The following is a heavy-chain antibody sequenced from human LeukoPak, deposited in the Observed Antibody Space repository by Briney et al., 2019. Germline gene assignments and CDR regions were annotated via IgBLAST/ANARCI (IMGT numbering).Heavy chain of an antibody. D-gene: IGHD5-24*01. J-gene: IGHJ3*02. CDR3: ARCGNGYNWEDAFDI. CDR2: IYPGDSDT. CDR1: GYSFTSYW. V-gene: IGHV5-51*01. Sequence: GESLKISCKGSGYSFTSYWICWVRQMPGKGLEWMGIIYPGDSDTRYSPSFQGQVTISADKSISTAYLQWSSLKASDTAMYYCARCGNGYNWEDAFDIWGQGTMVTVSS.